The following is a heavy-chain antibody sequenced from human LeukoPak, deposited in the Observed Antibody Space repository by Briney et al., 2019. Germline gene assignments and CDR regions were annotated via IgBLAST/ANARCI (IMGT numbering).Heavy chain of an antibody. D-gene: IGHD4-23*01. CDR1: GGTFSSYA. V-gene: IGHV1-69*13. CDR2: ISAYNGNT. J-gene: IGHJ6*03. CDR3: ARDPEVTPSADYYYMDV. Sequence: SVKVSCKASGGTFSSYAISWVRQAPGQGLEWMGWISAYNGNTNYAQKFQGRVTITADESTSTAYMELSSLRSEDTAVYYCARDPEVTPSADYYYMDVWGKGTTVTVSS.